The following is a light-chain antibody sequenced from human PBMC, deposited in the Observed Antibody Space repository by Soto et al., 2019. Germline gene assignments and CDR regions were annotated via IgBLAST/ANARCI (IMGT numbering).Light chain of an antibody. J-gene: IGKJ1*01. V-gene: IGKV1-5*03. CDR1: QSISSW. CDR3: QQYNSYLWT. CDR2: QAS. Sequence: DIQMTQSPSTLSASVGDRVTITCRASQSISSWLAWYQQKPGKAPKLLIYQASSLQSGVPSRFSGIGSGTQFTLTISSLQPDDFATYYCQQYNSYLWTFGQGTKVEIK.